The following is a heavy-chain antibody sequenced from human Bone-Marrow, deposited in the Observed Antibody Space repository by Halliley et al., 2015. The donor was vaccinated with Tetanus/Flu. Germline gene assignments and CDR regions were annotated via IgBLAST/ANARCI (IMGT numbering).Heavy chain of an antibody. CDR2: ISVSGA. D-gene: IGHD2-2*01. V-gene: IGHV3-23*01. CDR3: AREEYRGETLDY. J-gene: IGHJ4*02. Sequence: KGLEWVSVISVSGARSADVVKGRFTISRDNSKNTVYLQMDSLRVEDTALYYRAREEYRGETLDYWGQGTLVTVSS.